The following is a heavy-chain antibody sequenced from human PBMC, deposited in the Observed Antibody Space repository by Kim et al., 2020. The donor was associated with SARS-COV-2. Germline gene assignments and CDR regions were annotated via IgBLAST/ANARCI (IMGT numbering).Heavy chain of an antibody. V-gene: IGHV4-34*01. D-gene: IGHD1-26*01. Sequence: SETLSLTCAVYGGSFSGYYWSWIRQPPGKGLEWIGEINHSGSTNYNPSLKSRVTISVDTSKNQFSLKLSSVTAADTAVYYCARGPRYSGSYFDYWGQGTL. J-gene: IGHJ4*02. CDR1: GGSFSGYY. CDR2: INHSGST. CDR3: ARGPRYSGSYFDY.